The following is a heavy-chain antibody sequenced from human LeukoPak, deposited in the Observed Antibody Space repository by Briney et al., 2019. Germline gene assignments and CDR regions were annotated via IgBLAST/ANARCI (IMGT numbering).Heavy chain of an antibody. CDR1: GYTFTSYG. CDR2: ISAYNGNT. J-gene: IGHJ4*02. D-gene: IGHD2-2*01. V-gene: IGHV1-18*01. CDR3: ARQYCSSTSCYPIRSFDY. Sequence: GASVKVSCKASGYTFTSYGISWVRQAPGQGLEWMGWISAYNGNTNYAQKLQGRVTMTTDTSTSTAYMELRSLRSDDTAVYYCARQYCSSTSCYPIRSFDYWGQGTLVTVSS.